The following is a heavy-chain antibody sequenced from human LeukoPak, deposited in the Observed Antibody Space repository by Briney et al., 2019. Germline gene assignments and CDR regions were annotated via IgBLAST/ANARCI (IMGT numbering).Heavy chain of an antibody. J-gene: IGHJ5*02. V-gene: IGHV4-31*03. CDR3: ASPRYYDFWSGYYHQNWFDP. CDR2: IYYSGST. CDR1: GGSISSGGYY. Sequence: SQTLSLTCTVSGGSISSGGYYWSWIRQHPGKGLEWIGYIYYSGSTYYNPSLKSRVTISVDTSKNQFSLKLSSVTAADTAVYYCASPRYYDFWSGYYHQNWFDPWGQGTLVTVSS. D-gene: IGHD3-3*01.